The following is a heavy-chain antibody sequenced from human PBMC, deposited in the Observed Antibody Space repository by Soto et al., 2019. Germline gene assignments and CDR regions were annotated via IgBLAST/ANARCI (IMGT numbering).Heavy chain of an antibody. J-gene: IGHJ4*02. Sequence: QVHLVQSGAEVKKPGASVKVSCQGSGYAFTTYGITWVRQAPGQGLEWMGWISAHNGNTNYAQKRQGRVTVTRDTATSTACMEVGSLRYDDTAVYYCARGRYGAYWGQGALVTVSS. D-gene: IGHD3-10*01. CDR3: ARGRYGAY. CDR1: GYAFTTYG. V-gene: IGHV1-18*01. CDR2: ISAHNGNT.